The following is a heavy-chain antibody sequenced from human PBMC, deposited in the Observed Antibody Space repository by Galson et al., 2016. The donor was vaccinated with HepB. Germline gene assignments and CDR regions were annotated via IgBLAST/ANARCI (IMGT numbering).Heavy chain of an antibody. J-gene: IGHJ6*02. D-gene: IGHD2-8*01. CDR1: GFSFSSFG. CDR2: ISHDGSNK. V-gene: IGHV3-30*18. Sequence: SLRLSCAASGFSFSSFGMHWVRQAPGKGLEWVAVISHDGSNKYYADSVKGRFTISRDNSKTTLYLQMNSLRAEDTAVYFCAKDQDIVPESNYYYGMDVWGQGTTVTVSS. CDR3: AKDQDIVPESNYYYGMDV.